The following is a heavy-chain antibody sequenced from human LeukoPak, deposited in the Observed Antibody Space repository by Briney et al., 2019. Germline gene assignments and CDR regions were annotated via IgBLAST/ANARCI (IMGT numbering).Heavy chain of an antibody. Sequence: SQTLSLTCAISGDSVSGNSTAYNWIRQSPSRGLEWLGRTYYRSKWYNDYAVSVKSRIIINPDTSKNQLSLQLKSVTPEDTAVYYCARGGQGDGYSADEAFDFWGQGTMVTVSS. V-gene: IGHV6-1*01. CDR3: ARGGQGDGYSADEAFDF. J-gene: IGHJ3*01. CDR2: TYYRSKWYN. D-gene: IGHD5-24*01. CDR1: GDSVSGNSTA.